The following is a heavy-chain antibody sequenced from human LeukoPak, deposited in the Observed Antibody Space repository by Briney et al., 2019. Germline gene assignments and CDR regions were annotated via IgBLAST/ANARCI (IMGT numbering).Heavy chain of an antibody. J-gene: IGHJ4*02. CDR2: IYYSGTT. V-gene: IGHV4-31*03. CDR3: AARDYNEGYYFDY. D-gene: IGHD4-11*01. Sequence: SQTLSLTCTVSGGSISSGDSYWSWIRQLPGKGLEWIGYIYYSGTTYYNPSLKSRLTISVDTSKNQFSLKLSSVTAADTAVYYCAARDYNEGYYFDYWGQGTLVTVSS. CDR1: GGSISSGDSY.